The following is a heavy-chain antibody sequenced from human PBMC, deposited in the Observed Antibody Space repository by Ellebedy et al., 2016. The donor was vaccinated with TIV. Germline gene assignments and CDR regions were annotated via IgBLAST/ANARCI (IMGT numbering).Heavy chain of an antibody. J-gene: IGHJ4*02. Sequence: GESLKLSCAASGFSFGNCAMGWVRQAPGKGLEWVSTISGSGGHTYYADSVKGRFTISRDNSKTTLYLQMSSLRAEDTALYYCAKHGDTSGWYVGFYFDYWGQGTLVTVSS. CDR2: ISGSGGHT. CDR1: GFSFGNCA. D-gene: IGHD6-19*01. CDR3: AKHGDTSGWYVGFYFDY. V-gene: IGHV3-23*01.